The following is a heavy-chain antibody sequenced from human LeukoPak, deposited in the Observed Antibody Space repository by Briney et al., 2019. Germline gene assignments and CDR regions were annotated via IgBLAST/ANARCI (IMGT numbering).Heavy chain of an antibody. Sequence: ASVKVSCKASGYTFTSYDINWVRQATGQGLEWMGWMNPNSGNTGYTQKFQGRVTITRNTSISTAYMELSSLRSEDTAVYYCARAAGIRPGHIDYWGQGTLVTVSS. CDR3: ARAAGIRPGHIDY. J-gene: IGHJ4*02. CDR1: GYTFTSYD. V-gene: IGHV1-8*01. CDR2: MNPNSGNT.